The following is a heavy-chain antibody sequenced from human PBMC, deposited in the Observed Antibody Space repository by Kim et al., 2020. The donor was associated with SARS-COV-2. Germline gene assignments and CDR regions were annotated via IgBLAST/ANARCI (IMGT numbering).Heavy chain of an antibody. V-gene: IGHV3-33*01. D-gene: IGHD2-2*02. CDR3: AREYCSSTSCYSRYSPDFDY. J-gene: IGHJ4*02. CDR1: GFTFSSYG. Sequence: GGSLRLSCAASGFTFSSYGMHWVRQAPGKGLEWVAVIWYDGSNKYYADSVKGRFNISRDNSKNTLYLQMNSLRAEDTAVYYCAREYCSSTSCYSRYSPDFDYWGQGTLVTVSS. CDR2: IWYDGSNK.